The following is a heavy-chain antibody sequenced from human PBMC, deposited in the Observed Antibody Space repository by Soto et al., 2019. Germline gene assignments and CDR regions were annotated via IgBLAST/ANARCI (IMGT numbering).Heavy chain of an antibody. CDR2: IKQDGSEK. D-gene: IGHD3-3*01. CDR1: GFTFSSYW. CDR3: ARDRTYYDFWSGYYTEFDY. V-gene: IGHV3-7*01. Sequence: HPGGSLRLSCAASGFTFSSYWMSWVRQAPGKGLEWVANIKQDGSEKYYVDSVKGRFTISRDNAKNSLYLQMNSLRAEDTAVYYCARDRTYYDFWSGYYTEFDYWGQGTLVTVSS. J-gene: IGHJ4*02.